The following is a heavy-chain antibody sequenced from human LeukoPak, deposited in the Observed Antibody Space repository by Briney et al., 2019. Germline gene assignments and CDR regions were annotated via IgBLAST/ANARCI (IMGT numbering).Heavy chain of an antibody. J-gene: IGHJ4*02. V-gene: IGHV3-30*04. CDR2: ILEDGSIQ. D-gene: IGHD3-10*01. CDR3: ARVQGGGFRTADF. CDR1: GFTFRNYM. Sequence: GGSLRLSCAASGFTFRNYMMHWVRQAPGKGLDWVAVILEDGSIQHYADSVKGRFTISRDNSRNTVFLQMNSLRGEDTAIYYCARVQGGGFRTADFWGQGTVVTVSS.